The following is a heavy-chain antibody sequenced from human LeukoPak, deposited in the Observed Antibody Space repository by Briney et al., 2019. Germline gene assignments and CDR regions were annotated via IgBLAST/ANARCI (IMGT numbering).Heavy chain of an antibody. CDR3: ARDGRPVYYYYGMDV. CDR1: GGSISSSSYY. V-gene: IGHV4-39*07. CDR2: IYYSGST. J-gene: IGHJ6*02. D-gene: IGHD4-11*01. Sequence: SETLSLTCTVSGGSISSSSYYWGWIRQPPGKGLEWIGSIYYSGSTYYNPSLKSRVTISVDTSKNQFSLKLSSVTAADTAVYYCARDGRPVYYYYGMDVWGQGTTVTVSS.